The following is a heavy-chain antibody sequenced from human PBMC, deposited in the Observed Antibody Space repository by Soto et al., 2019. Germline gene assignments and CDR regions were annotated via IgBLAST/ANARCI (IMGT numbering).Heavy chain of an antibody. J-gene: IGHJ4*02. CDR3: ARGPGYDPL. Sequence: GVGQANGQGLEWMGGIIPIFGTANYAQKFQGRVTITADESTSTAYMELSSLRSEDTAVYYCARGPGYDPLWGQGTLVTVSS. CDR2: IIPIFGTA. V-gene: IGHV1-69*01. D-gene: IGHD5-12*01.